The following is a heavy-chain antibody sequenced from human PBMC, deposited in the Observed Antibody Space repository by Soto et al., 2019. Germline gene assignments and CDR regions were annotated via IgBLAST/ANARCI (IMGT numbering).Heavy chain of an antibody. V-gene: IGHV3-74*03. D-gene: IGHD4-17*01. CDR2: INGDGSDT. CDR3: ARDQTTGDWFDA. CDR1: GFDFNNYW. Sequence: EVQLVESGGGLVQPGGSLRLSCGASGFDFNNYWMHWVRQDPGKGLVWVSRINGDGSDTQYADSVKGRFTISRDNAKKTVYLQMNSLRAEDTAVYYCARDQTTGDWFDAWGQGTLVTVSS. J-gene: IGHJ5*02.